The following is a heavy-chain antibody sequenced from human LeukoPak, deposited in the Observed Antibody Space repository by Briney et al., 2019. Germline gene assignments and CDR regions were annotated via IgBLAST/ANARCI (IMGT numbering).Heavy chain of an antibody. CDR2: IRSKAYGGTT. CDR3: TRGVVTTVTFFDY. CDR1: GFTFGDYA. D-gene: IGHD4-17*01. J-gene: IGHJ4*02. V-gene: IGHV3-49*03. Sequence: GGSLRFSCTASGFTFGDYAMSWFRQAPGKGLEWVGFIRSKAYGGTTEYAASVKGRFTISRDDSKSIAYLQMNSLKTEDTAVYYCTRGVVTTVTFFDYWGQGTLVTVSS.